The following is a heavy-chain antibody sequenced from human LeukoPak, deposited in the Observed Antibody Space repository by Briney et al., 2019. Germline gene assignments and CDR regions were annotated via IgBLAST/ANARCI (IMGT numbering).Heavy chain of an antibody. CDR2: IYSGGST. D-gene: IGHD6-19*01. Sequence: PGGSLRPSCAASGFTVSSNYMSWVRQAPGKGLEWVSVIYSGGSTYYADSVKGRFTISRDNSKNTLYLQMNSLRAEDTAVYYCAVAGNDYYFDYWGQGTLVTVSS. CDR3: AVAGNDYYFDY. J-gene: IGHJ4*02. CDR1: GFTVSSNY. V-gene: IGHV3-66*01.